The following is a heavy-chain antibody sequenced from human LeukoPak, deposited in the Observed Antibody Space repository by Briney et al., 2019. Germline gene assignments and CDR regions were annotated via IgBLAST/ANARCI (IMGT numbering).Heavy chain of an antibody. D-gene: IGHD2-2*02. V-gene: IGHV3-23*01. J-gene: IGHJ4*02. Sequence: GGSLRLSCAATGFTLSTYAMRWVSQAPGKGLEWLSAIRVGARTDYADSVRGRFTISRDTSKNTLYLQMNTLRSNTTPTYYSAKGPYTGIDGHFDSWGQGTLVTVSS. CDR1: GFTLSTYA. CDR3: AKGPYTGIDGHFDS. CDR2: IRVGART.